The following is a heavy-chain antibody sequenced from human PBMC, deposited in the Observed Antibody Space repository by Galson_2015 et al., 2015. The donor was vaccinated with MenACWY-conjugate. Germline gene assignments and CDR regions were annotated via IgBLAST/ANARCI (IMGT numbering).Heavy chain of an antibody. J-gene: IGHJ3*02. CDR1: VGSISSSSYC. CDR2: IDYTGST. D-gene: IGHD2-2*01. V-gene: IGHV4-39*01. CDR3: ARHDRTAPARSGAFDI. Sequence: SESLSLTCTVSVGSISSSSYCWDWIRQPPGRGLEWIGTIDYTGSTYYNSTLKRRVTISVDTSQNQFSMDFSSVTAADTAMYYCARHDRTAPARSGAFDIWGRGTMVTVSS.